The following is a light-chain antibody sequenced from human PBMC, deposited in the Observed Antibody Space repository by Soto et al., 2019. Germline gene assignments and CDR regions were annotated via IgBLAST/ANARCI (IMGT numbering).Light chain of an antibody. CDR3: QQYGSSPYT. CDR1: QSVSSSY. V-gene: IGKV3-20*01. Sequence: EIVLTQSPGTLSLSPGERATLSCRASQSVSSSYLAWYQQKPGQAPRLLIYGASSRATGIPDRFSGSGSGADFTLTISRLEPEDFAVYYCQQYGSSPYTVGPGTKLEIK. J-gene: IGKJ2*01. CDR2: GAS.